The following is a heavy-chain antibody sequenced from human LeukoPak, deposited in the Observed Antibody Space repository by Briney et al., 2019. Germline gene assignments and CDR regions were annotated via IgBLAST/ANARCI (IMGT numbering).Heavy chain of an antibody. J-gene: IGHJ4*02. CDR3: ARGTPGSYLGF. D-gene: IGHD3-16*02. V-gene: IGHV1-2*04. Sequence: ASVKVSCKASGYTFTGDYMHWVRQAPGQGLEWMGWINPNSGGTNYAQKFKGWVTLTRDTSINTTYMELSRLASDVTAVYFCARGTPGSYLGFWGQGTLVTVSP. CDR2: INPNSGGT. CDR1: GYTFTGDY.